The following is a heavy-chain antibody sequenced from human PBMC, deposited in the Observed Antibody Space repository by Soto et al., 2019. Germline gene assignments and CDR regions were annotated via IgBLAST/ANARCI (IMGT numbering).Heavy chain of an antibody. CDR1: GFTFSSYA. CDR3: ARDLEDSSSSHYYYYGMDV. V-gene: IGHV3-30-3*01. Sequence: QVQLVESGGGVVQPGRSLRLSCAASGFTFSSYAMHWVRQAPGKGLEWVAVISYDGSNKYYADSVKGRFTISRDNSKNTLYLQMNSLRAEDTAVYYCARDLEDSSSSHYYYYGMDVWGHGTTVTVSS. D-gene: IGHD6-6*01. CDR2: ISYDGSNK. J-gene: IGHJ6*02.